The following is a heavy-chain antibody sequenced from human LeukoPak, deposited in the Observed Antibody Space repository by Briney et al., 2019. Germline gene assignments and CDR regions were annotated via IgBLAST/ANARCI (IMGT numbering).Heavy chain of an antibody. CDR3: ARSLIADGAFDI. D-gene: IGHD2-21*01. V-gene: IGHV3-21*01. CDR1: GFTFTSYT. J-gene: IGHJ3*02. Sequence: GGSLRLSCAASGFTFTSYTMNWVRQDPGKGLEWVSDIRGSGSYIDYADSVKGRFTISRDNAKNSLFLQMNSLRAEDTAVYYCARSLIADGAFDIWGQATMVTVS. CDR2: IRGSGSYI.